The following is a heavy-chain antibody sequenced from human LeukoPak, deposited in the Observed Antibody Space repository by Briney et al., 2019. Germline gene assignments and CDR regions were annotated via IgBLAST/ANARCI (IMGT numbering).Heavy chain of an antibody. CDR1: GFTFSTYS. J-gene: IGHJ6*02. Sequence: GGSLRLSCAASGFTFSTYSMNWVRQAPGKGLEWVSSITSSSSYIYYADLLNGRFTISRDNAKNSLYLQMNSLRAEDTAVYYCARHGSVDAQLWPTLYYYYGMDVWGQGTTVTVSS. CDR3: ARHGSVDAQLWPTLYYYYGMDV. CDR2: ITSSSSYI. V-gene: IGHV3-21*01. D-gene: IGHD5-18*01.